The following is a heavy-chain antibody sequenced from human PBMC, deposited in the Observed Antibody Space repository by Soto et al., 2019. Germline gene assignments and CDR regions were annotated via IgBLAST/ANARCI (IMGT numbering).Heavy chain of an antibody. CDR1: GNTFTYRY. Sequence: QMQLVQSGAEVKKTGSTVTVSCKALGNTFTYRYLHWVRQAPGQALEWMGWITPFSGAVHYAQKFQERVAITRDRSINTAYMRMSSLRSEDTAMYYCASEGAGSGPFTWELPDHWGQGTLVTVSS. V-gene: IGHV1-45*02. CDR2: ITPFSGAV. J-gene: IGHJ4*02. CDR3: ASEGAGSGPFTWELPDH. D-gene: IGHD1-26*01.